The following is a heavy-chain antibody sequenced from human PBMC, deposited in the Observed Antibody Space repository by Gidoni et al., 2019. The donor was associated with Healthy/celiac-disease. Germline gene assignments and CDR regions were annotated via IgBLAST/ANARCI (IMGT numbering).Heavy chain of an antibody. CDR3: ARDEYLWFGELSLPKFDY. D-gene: IGHD3-10*01. CDR2: INAGNGNT. CDR1: GYTFTSYA. Sequence: QVQLVQSGAEVKKPGASVKVSCKASGYTFTSYAMHWVRQAPGQRLEWMGWINAGNGNTKYSQKFQGRVTITRDTSASTAYMELSSLRSEDTAVYYCARDEYLWFGELSLPKFDYWGQGTLVTVSS. J-gene: IGHJ4*02. V-gene: IGHV1-3*01.